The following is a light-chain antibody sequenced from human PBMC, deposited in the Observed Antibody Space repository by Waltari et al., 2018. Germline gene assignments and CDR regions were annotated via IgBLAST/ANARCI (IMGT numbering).Light chain of an antibody. CDR2: DVS. V-gene: IGLV2-14*01. CDR1: SSDIGHYDY. J-gene: IGLJ3*02. Sequence: QSALTQPASVSGSPGQSITISCTGASSDIGHYDYVSWYQQHPGKAPKLGFYDVSKRPSVGFIRFSGSKSGNTASLTISGLQAEDEADYYCSSYTFSSTWVFGGGTKLTVL. CDR3: SSYTFSSTWV.